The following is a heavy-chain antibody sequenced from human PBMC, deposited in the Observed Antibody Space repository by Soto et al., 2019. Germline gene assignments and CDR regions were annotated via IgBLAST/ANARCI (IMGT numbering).Heavy chain of an antibody. J-gene: IGHJ4*02. CDR2: ISSSGGST. V-gene: IGHV3-23*01. Sequence: GGSLRLSCAASGFTFSSYAMSWVRQAPGKGLEWVSAISSSGGSTYYADSVKGRFTISRDNAKNTLYLQMNSLRAEDTAVYYCARYMEFVGGCGGDYWGQGTLVTVSS. D-gene: IGHD2-15*01. CDR3: ARYMEFVGGCGGDY. CDR1: GFTFSSYA.